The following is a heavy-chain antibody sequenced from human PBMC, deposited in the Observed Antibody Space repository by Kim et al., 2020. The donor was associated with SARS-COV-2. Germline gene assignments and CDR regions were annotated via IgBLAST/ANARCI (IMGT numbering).Heavy chain of an antibody. J-gene: IGHJ4*02. CDR3: ARSPGYYDSSGSYFTYFDY. CDR2: FYHSGST. CDR1: GYSISSGYY. V-gene: IGHV4-38-2*02. D-gene: IGHD3-22*01. Sequence: SETLSLTCTVSGYSISSGYYWGWIRQPPGKVLEWIGSFYHSGSTYYNPSLKSRVTISIDTSKNQFSLKLSSVTAADTAVYYCARSPGYYDSSGSYFTYFDYWGQGTLVTVSS.